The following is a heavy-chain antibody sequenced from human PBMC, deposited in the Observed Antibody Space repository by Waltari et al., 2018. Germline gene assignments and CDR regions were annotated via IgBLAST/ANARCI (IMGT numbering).Heavy chain of an antibody. CDR3: ARGSGVDS. CDR1: GFSFSTYV. CDR2: ISETGSII. D-gene: IGHD7-27*01. Sequence: EVQLLESGGGLVQPGGSLRLSCAAYGFSFSTYVMNWVRQAPGKGREWVSSISETGSIINYADSVKGRFTISRDNSKNTLYLQMNSLRVDDTAVYYCARGSGVDSWGQGTLVTISS. V-gene: IGHV3-23*01. J-gene: IGHJ4*02.